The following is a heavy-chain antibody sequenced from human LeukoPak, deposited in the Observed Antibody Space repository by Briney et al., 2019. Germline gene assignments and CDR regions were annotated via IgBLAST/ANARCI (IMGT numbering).Heavy chain of an antibody. CDR3: ARDLSYYGSGSNFDY. J-gene: IGHJ4*02. D-gene: IGHD3-10*01. CDR2: ISSGSSAI. V-gene: IGHV3-48*03. CDR1: GISLSHYE. Sequence: PGGSLRLSCVASGISLSHYEMNWVRQAPGKGLDWISYISSGSSAITYAASVRGRFTVSRDNAKNSLYLQMNNLRAEDTAVYYCARDLSYYGSGSNFDYWGQGTLVTVSS.